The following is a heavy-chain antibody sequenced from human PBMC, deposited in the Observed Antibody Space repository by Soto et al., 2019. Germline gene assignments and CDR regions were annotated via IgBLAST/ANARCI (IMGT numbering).Heavy chain of an antibody. CDR2: IKQDGSEK. D-gene: IGHD1-26*01. V-gene: IGHV3-7*01. Sequence: EVQLVESGGGLVQPGGSLRLSCVASGLTFTTYWMTWVRQAPGKGLEWVANIKQDGSEKYYVDSVKGRFTISRDDAENSLYLQMNNLRAEDTAVYYCTTNRAKFDTWGQGTPVTVSS. CDR1: GLTFTTYW. J-gene: IGHJ5*02. CDR3: TTNRAKFDT.